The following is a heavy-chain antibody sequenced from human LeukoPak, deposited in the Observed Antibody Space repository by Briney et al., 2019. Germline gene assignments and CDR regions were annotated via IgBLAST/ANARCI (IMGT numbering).Heavy chain of an antibody. CDR3: AKDFEAYCRGDCSSYFDY. CDR2: VSSGSNTI. Sequence: GGSLRLSCAASGFTFSSYSMNWVRQAPGKGLEWVSYVSSGSNTIYYAESVKGRFTISRDNSKNTLYVQMNSLRPEDTAVYYCAKDFEAYCRGDCSSYFDYWGQGTLVTVSS. V-gene: IGHV3-48*01. J-gene: IGHJ4*02. CDR1: GFTFSSYS. D-gene: IGHD2-21*02.